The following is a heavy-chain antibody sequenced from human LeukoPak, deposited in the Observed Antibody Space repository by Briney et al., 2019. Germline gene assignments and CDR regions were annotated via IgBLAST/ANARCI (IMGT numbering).Heavy chain of an antibody. CDR3: ARLDSSGYYFDY. D-gene: IGHD3-22*01. CDR1: GGYISSTNSY. V-gene: IGHV4-39*07. J-gene: IGHJ4*02. CDR2: INHSGST. Sequence: SETLSLNCTDSGGYISSTNSYWAWIRQPPGKGLEWIGEINHSGSTNYNPSLKSRVTISVDTSKNQFSLKLSSVTAADTAVYYCARLDSSGYYFDYWGQGTLVTVSS.